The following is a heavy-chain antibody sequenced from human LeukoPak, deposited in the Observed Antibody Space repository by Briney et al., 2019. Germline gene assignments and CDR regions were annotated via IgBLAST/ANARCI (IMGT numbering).Heavy chain of an antibody. D-gene: IGHD3-22*01. CDR2: ISAYNGNT. V-gene: IGHV1-18*01. J-gene: IGHJ4*02. CDR3: AREGYYYDSSGYLLLDY. CDR1: GYTFTSYG. Sequence: ASVKVSFKASGYTFTSYGISWVRQAPGQGLEWMGWISAYNGNTNYAQKLQGRVTMTTDTSTSTAYMELRSLRSDDTAVYYCAREGYYYDSSGYLLLDYWGQGTLVTVSS.